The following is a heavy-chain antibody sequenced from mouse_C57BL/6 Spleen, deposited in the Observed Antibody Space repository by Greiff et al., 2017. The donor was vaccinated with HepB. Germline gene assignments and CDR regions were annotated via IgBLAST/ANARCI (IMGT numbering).Heavy chain of an antibody. CDR2: ISDGGSYT. V-gene: IGHV5-4*03. CDR1: GFTFSSYA. CDR3: ARQGGRDLFYAMDY. Sequence: DVMLVESGGGLVKPGGSLKLSCAASGFTFSSYAMSWVRQTPEKRLEWVATISDGGSYTYYPDNVKGRFTISRDNAKNNLYLQMSHLKSEDTAMYYCARQGGRDLFYAMDYWGQGTSVTVSS. J-gene: IGHJ4*01. D-gene: IGHD3-3*01.